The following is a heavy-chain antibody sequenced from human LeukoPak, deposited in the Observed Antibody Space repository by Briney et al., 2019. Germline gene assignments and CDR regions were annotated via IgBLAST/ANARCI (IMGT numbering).Heavy chain of an antibody. Sequence: SQTLSLTCAISGDSASSNNAGWNWIRQSPSRGLEWLGRTYYRSKWYNDYAVSVKSRITIIPDTSKNQFSLQLNSVTPEDTAIYYCARSPTAGGWFDPWGQGTLVTVSS. V-gene: IGHV6-1*01. D-gene: IGHD6-13*01. CDR1: GDSASSNNAG. J-gene: IGHJ5*02. CDR3: ARSPTAGGWFDP. CDR2: TYYRSKWYN.